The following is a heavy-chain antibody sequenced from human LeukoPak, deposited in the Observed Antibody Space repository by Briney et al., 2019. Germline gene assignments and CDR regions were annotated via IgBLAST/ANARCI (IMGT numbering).Heavy chain of an antibody. Sequence: GGSLRLSCAASGFTFSDYYMNWIRQAPRKGLEWLSYISGSGSSLYYTDSVKGRYTISRDNAKKSLYLQMSSLRAEDTAVYYCARRSSGWYSFDYWGQGTQVTVSS. CDR1: GFTFSDYY. V-gene: IGHV3-11*01. J-gene: IGHJ4*02. CDR3: ARRSSGWYSFDY. D-gene: IGHD6-19*01. CDR2: ISGSGSSL.